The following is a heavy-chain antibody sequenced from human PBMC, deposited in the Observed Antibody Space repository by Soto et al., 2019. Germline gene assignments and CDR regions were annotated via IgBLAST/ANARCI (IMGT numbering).Heavy chain of an antibody. J-gene: IGHJ5*02. CDR1: GGTFSSYA. D-gene: IGHD6-19*01. CDR2: IIPIFGTA. Sequence: QVQRVQSGAEVKKPGSSVKVSCKASGGTFSSYAISWVRQAPGQGLEWMGGIIPIFGTANYAQKFQGRVTITADESTSTAYMELSSLRSEDTAVYYCARRMDYSSGWSSNWFDPWGQGTLVTVSS. V-gene: IGHV1-69*01. CDR3: ARRMDYSSGWSSNWFDP.